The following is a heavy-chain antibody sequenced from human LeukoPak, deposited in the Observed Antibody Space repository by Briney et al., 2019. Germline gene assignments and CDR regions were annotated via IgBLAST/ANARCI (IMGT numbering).Heavy chain of an antibody. Sequence: GGSLRLSCAASGFTFDDYAMHWVRQAPGKGLEWVSGISWNSGSIGYADSVKGRFTISGDNAKNSLYLQMNSLRAEDTALYYCAKGQDSHYYYYGMDVWGQGTTVTVSS. D-gene: IGHD2-15*01. CDR3: AKGQDSHYYYYGMDV. V-gene: IGHV3-9*01. J-gene: IGHJ6*02. CDR2: ISWNSGSI. CDR1: GFTFDDYA.